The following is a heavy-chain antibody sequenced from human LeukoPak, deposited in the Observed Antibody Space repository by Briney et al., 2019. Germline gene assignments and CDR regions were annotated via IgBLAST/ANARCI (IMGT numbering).Heavy chain of an antibody. V-gene: IGHV4-4*07. CDR3: ARGDSGYDFGL. J-gene: IGHJ5*02. D-gene: IGHD5-12*01. Sequence: SETLSLTCTVSGGSISSYFWSWIRQPAGKGLEWIGRIYRSANTHYNPSLKSRVSMSVDTSKNQFSLKLSSVTAADTVVYFCARGDSGYDFGLWGQGTLVTVSS. CDR2: IYRSANT. CDR1: GGSISSYF.